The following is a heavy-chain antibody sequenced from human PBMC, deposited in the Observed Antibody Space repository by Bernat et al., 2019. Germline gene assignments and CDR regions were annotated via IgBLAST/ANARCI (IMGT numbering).Heavy chain of an antibody. Sequence: QVQLVESGGGVVQPGRSLRLSCAASGFTFSSYAMHWVRQAPGKGLEWVAVISYDGSNKYYADSVKGRFTISRDNSKNTLYLQMNSLRAEDTAVYYCVSRVVVITIKNAFDIWGQGTMVTVSS. CDR1: GFTFSSYA. J-gene: IGHJ3*02. D-gene: IGHD3-22*01. CDR3: VSRVVVITIKNAFDI. V-gene: IGHV3-30-3*01. CDR2: ISYDGSNK.